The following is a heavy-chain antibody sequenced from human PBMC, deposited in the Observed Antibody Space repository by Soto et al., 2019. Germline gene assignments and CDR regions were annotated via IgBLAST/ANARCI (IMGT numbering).Heavy chain of an antibody. CDR2: IIPMFGTS. CDR1: GGTFSGYA. V-gene: IGHV1-69*01. CDR3: ARGSCSSTSCYKEYYFDL. D-gene: IGHD2-2*02. J-gene: IGHJ4*02. Sequence: QVQLVQSGAEVKKPGSSVKVSCKASGGTFSGYAISWVRQAPGQGLEWMGEIIPMFGTSNYAQKFQGRDTITADESTSTAYMELSSLRSEDTAVYYCARGSCSSTSCYKEYYFDLWGQGTLVTVSS.